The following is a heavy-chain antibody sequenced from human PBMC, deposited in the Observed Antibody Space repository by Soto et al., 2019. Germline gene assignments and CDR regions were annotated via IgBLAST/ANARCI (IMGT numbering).Heavy chain of an antibody. J-gene: IGHJ6*01. Sequence: ASVKVSCKASGYTFTSYGISWVRQPPGQGLEWMGWISAYTGNTNYAQKLQGRVTMTTDTPTSTAYMELRSLRSDDTAVLYCARATPPDRTGPVGGRGNWGGWGRGTRVAVSS. V-gene: IGHV1-18*04. CDR2: ISAYTGNT. D-gene: IGHD7-27*01. CDR1: GYTFTSYG. CDR3: ARATPPDRTGPVGGRGNWGG.